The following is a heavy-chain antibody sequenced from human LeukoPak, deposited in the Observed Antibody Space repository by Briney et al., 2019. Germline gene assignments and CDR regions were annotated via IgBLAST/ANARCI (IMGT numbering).Heavy chain of an antibody. Sequence: GGSLRLSCAVSGFTFSSYCMFWFRQAPGKGLEWVANINQDGSQKFSVDSVKGRFTISRDNAKNSLSLQMNSLRVEDTAVYYCARDWFDGDYDRFDYWGQGTLVTVSS. D-gene: IGHD4-17*01. V-gene: IGHV3-7*03. CDR1: GFTFSSYC. CDR2: INQDGSQK. CDR3: ARDWFDGDYDRFDY. J-gene: IGHJ4*02.